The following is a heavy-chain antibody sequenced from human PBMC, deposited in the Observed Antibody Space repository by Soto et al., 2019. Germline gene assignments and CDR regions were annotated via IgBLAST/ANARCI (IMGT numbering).Heavy chain of an antibody. CDR3: ARDKITGLFDY. J-gene: IGHJ4*02. D-gene: IGHD2-8*02. Sequence: TLSLTCTVSGGSISSSSYYWGLIRQPPGKGLEWIGSIYYSGSTYYNPSLKSRVTISVDTSKNQFSLKLTYVTAADTAVYYCARDKITGLFDYWGQGTLVTVSS. V-gene: IGHV4-39*07. CDR1: GGSISSSSYY. CDR2: IYYSGST.